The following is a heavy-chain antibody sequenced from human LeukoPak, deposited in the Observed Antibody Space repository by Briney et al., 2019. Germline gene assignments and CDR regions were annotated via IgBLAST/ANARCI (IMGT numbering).Heavy chain of an antibody. V-gene: IGHV1-2*02. CDR1: GYTFTGYY. CDR2: INPNSGGT. Sequence: ASVKVSCKASGYTFTGYYMHWVRQAPGQGLEWMGWINPNSGGTNYQGRVTMTRDTSISTAYMGLSRLRSDDTAVYYCASLAADSDYWGQGTLVTVSS. J-gene: IGHJ4*02. CDR3: ASLAADSDY. D-gene: IGHD6-13*01.